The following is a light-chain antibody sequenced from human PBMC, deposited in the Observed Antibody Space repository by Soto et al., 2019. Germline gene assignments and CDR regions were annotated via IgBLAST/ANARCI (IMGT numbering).Light chain of an antibody. CDR3: QHYDSSRT. Sequence: EIELTQSPGTLSLSPGESATLSCRASQSVDSTYITWYQQKPXQAPRLLIYGTSGRATGIPDRFSGSGSGTXXTLTISRLEPEDFAVYYCQHYDSSRTFGQGTKVDIK. CDR1: QSVDSTY. V-gene: IGKV3-20*01. J-gene: IGKJ1*01. CDR2: GTS.